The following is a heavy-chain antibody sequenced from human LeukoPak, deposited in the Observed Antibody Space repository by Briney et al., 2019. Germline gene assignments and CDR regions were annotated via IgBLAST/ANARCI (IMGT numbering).Heavy chain of an antibody. J-gene: IGHJ4*02. Sequence: GGSLRLSCGASGFTFTTYWMSWVRQAPGKGLEWVANIKQDGTEKYYVDSVKGRFTISRDYARNSLYLQLNSLRAEDTAVYYCAKDRRAGSYDYWGQGTLVTVSS. CDR3: AKDRRAGSYDY. CDR1: GFTFTTYW. D-gene: IGHD3-10*01. V-gene: IGHV3-7*03. CDR2: IKQDGTEK.